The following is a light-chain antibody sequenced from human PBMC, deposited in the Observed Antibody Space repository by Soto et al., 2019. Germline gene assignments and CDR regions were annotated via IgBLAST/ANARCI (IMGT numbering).Light chain of an antibody. CDR3: QQYNSYST. CDR2: KES. CDR1: QSISSW. Sequence: DIQMTQSPSTLSASVGDRVTITCRASQSISSWLAWYQQKPGKAPKLLIYKESSLESGVPSRFRGSGSGTEFTLTISSLQPDDFATYYCQQYNSYSTFGPGTKVEIE. J-gene: IGKJ1*01. V-gene: IGKV1-5*03.